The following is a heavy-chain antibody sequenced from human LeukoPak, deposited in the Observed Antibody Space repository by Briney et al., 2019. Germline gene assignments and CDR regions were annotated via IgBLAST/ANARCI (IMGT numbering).Heavy chain of an antibody. Sequence: PGGSLSLSCAASGFPFNDYYMSWVRQAPGKGLERLSYINIGGTNTHYADSVKGRFTISRDNAKKSLYLEMNNLRAEDTAVYYCATDGAGFDTWGQGVLVTVSS. CDR3: ATDGAGFDT. J-gene: IGHJ5*02. CDR2: INIGGTNT. CDR1: GFPFNDYY. V-gene: IGHV3-11*01.